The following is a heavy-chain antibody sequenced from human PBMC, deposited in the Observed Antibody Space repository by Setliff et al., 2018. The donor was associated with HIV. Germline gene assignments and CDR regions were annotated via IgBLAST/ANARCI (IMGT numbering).Heavy chain of an antibody. CDR1: GGSISSNKW. V-gene: IGHV4-4*02. D-gene: IGHD3-3*01. CDR3: ARGGAFWSGYYGFDY. J-gene: IGHJ4*02. Sequence: PSETLSLTCAVSGGSISSNKWWSWVRQPPGKGLEWIGEIYHSGSTKYNPSLKSRVTISVDKSKNQFSLNLTSVTAADTAVYYWARGGAFWSGYYGFDYWGQGTLVTV. CDR2: IYHSGST.